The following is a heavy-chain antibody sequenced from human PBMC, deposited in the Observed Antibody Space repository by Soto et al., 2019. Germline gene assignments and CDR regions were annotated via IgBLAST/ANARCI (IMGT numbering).Heavy chain of an antibody. V-gene: IGHV3-7*01. D-gene: IGHD3-3*01. J-gene: IGHJ6*03. Sequence: GGSLRLSCAASGFTFSSYWMSWVRQAPGKGLEWVANIKQDGSEKYYVDSVKGRFTISRDNAKNSLYLQMNSLRAEDTAVYYWASPPLGSYDFWRGGGGYYYYMDVWGKGTTVTVSS. CDR1: GFTFSSYW. CDR3: ASPPLGSYDFWRGGGGYYYYMDV. CDR2: IKQDGSEK.